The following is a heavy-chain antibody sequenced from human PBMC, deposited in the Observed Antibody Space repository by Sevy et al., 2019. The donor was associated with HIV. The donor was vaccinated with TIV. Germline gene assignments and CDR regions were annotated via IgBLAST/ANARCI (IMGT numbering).Heavy chain of an antibody. CDR2: IGAYNGNR. D-gene: IGHD3-10*01. J-gene: IGHJ4*02. V-gene: IGHV1-18*01. CDR3: ARVPTYYYGSATYFES. Sequence: ASVKVSCKASGYTFASEGISWVRQAPGQGLEWMGWIGAYNGNRNSAQKFQARVTLTIDTSTSTAFMELRGLRSDDTAMYYCARVPTYYYGSATYFESWSQGTLVTVSS. CDR1: GYTFASEG.